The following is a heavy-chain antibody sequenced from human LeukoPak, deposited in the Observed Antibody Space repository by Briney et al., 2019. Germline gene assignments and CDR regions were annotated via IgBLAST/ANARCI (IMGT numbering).Heavy chain of an antibody. CDR2: IYSGGST. CDR1: GFAVSSNY. D-gene: IGHD3-22*01. Sequence: GGSLRLSCAASGFAVSSNYMSWVRQAPGKGLEWVSVIYSGGSTYYADSVKGRFTISRDNSKNTLYLQMNSLRAEDTAVYYCASVYDSSGYYRAFDIWGQGTMVTVSS. CDR3: ASVYDSSGYYRAFDI. V-gene: IGHV3-66*01. J-gene: IGHJ3*02.